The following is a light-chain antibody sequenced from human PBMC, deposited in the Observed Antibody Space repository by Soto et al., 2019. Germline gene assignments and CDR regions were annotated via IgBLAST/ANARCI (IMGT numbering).Light chain of an antibody. Sequence: QSVLTQSSSASASLGSSVKLTCTLSSGHSSYIIAWHQQQPGKASRYLMKLEGSGSYNKGSGVPDRFSGSSSGADRYLTISNLQSEDEADYYCETWDSNPHVVFGGGTKFTVL. CDR1: SGHSSYI. J-gene: IGLJ2*01. CDR3: ETWDSNPHVV. CDR2: LEGSGSY. V-gene: IGLV4-60*03.